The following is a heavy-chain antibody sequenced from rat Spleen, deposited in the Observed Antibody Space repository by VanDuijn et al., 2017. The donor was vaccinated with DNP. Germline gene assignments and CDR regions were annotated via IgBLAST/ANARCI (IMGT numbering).Heavy chain of an antibody. CDR1: GFTFSDYY. V-gene: IGHV5-27*01. J-gene: IGHJ2*01. D-gene: IGHD1-4*01. CDR3: TTLGTHFDY. Sequence: EVQLVESGGDLVQPGRSLKLSCAASGFTFSDYYMAWVRQAPGKGLEWVASITTSGDSTYSPDSVKGRFTISRDNAKSTLYLQMDSLRSEDTATYFCTTLGTHFDYWGQGLMVTVSS. CDR2: ITTSGDST.